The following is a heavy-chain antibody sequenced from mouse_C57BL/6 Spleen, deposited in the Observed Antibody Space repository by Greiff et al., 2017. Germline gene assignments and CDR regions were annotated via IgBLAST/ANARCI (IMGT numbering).Heavy chain of an antibody. D-gene: IGHD3-3*01. CDR1: GFSFNTYA. CDR3: VRQGLGFAY. CDR2: IRNKSNNYAT. V-gene: IGHV10-1*01. Sequence: EVRLVESGGGLVQPKGSLKLSCAASGFSFNTYAMNWVRQAPGKGLEWVARIRNKSNNYATCYADSVKDRFTISRDDAESMLYLKMNNLKTEDTAMYYSVRQGLGFAYWGQGTLVTVSA. J-gene: IGHJ3*01.